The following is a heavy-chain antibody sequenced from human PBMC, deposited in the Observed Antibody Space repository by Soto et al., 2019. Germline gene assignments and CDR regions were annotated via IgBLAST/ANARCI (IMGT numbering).Heavy chain of an antibody. CDR2: IYHSGRT. D-gene: IGHD3-22*01. CDR3: ASIRGGYDSSGYDY. V-gene: IGHV4-30-2*01. J-gene: IGHJ4*02. CDR1: GGSISSGGYS. Sequence: QLQLQESGSGLVKPSQTLSLTCAVSGGSISSGGYSWSWIRQPPGKGLEWIGYIYHSGRTYYNPSLKSRVTISVDRAKNHFSLKLSSVTAADTAVYYCASIRGGYDSSGYDYWGQGTLVTVSS.